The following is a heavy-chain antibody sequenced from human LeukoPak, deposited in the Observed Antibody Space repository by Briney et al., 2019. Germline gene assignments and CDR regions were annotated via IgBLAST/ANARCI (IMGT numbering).Heavy chain of an antibody. J-gene: IGHJ6*03. Sequence: SAKVSCKASGGTFSTYAISWVRQAPGQGLEWMGGIIPVFDKANYAQKFQDRVTITADDSTTTAYMELSSLTSEDTAIYYCARLGHCRETNCYSDFYYMDVWGKGTTVTVSS. CDR2: IIPVFDKA. D-gene: IGHD2-2*02. CDR1: GGTFSTYA. CDR3: ARLGHCRETNCYSDFYYMDV. V-gene: IGHV1-69*13.